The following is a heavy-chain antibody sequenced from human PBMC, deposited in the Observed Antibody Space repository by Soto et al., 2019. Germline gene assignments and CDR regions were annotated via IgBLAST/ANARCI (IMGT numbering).Heavy chain of an antibody. J-gene: IGHJ4*02. Sequence: DVQLLESGGGLVQPVGSLRLSCAASGLTFSSYAMGWVRQGPGKGLGWVAVVSIGGSTHYADSVRGRFTSSRDNSTNTLSLQMNSLTAEDTAVYFCARRRGAGGHFDYWGQGALVTVSS. D-gene: IGHD2-15*01. CDR3: ARRRGAGGHFDY. CDR2: VSIGGST. CDR1: GLTFSSYA. V-gene: IGHV3-23*01.